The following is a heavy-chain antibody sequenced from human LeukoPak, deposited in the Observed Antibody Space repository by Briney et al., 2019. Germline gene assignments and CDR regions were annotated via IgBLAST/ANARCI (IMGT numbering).Heavy chain of an antibody. J-gene: IGHJ6*02. D-gene: IGHD4/OR15-4a*01. CDR2: INHSGST. CDR3: AGATYYYYGMDV. V-gene: IGHV4-34*01. Sequence: SEALSLTCAVYGGSFSGYHWSWIRQPPGKGLEWIGEINHSGSTNYNPSLKSRVTISVDTSKNQFSLKLSSVTAADTAVYYCAGATYYYYGMDVWGQGTTVTVSS. CDR1: GGSFSGYH.